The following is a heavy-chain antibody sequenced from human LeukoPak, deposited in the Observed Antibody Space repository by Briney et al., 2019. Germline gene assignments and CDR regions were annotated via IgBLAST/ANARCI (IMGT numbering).Heavy chain of an antibody. CDR2: INHSGST. CDR3: ARDRGYSGYGWFDP. D-gene: IGHD5-12*01. Sequence: SETLSLTCAVYGGSFSGYYWSWIRQPPGKGLEWIGEINHSGSTNYNPSLKSRVTISVDTSKNQFSLKLSSVTAADTAVYYCARDRGYSGYGWFDPWGQGTLVTVSS. V-gene: IGHV4-34*01. J-gene: IGHJ5*02. CDR1: GGSFSGYY.